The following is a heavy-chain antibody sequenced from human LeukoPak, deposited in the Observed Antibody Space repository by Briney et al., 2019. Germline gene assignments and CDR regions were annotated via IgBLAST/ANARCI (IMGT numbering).Heavy chain of an antibody. CDR1: GFTFRSFA. D-gene: IGHD6-13*01. CDR3: ARAAYSSTWYSRYFDL. J-gene: IGHJ2*01. CDR2: ISYDGSNK. V-gene: IGHV3-30*04. Sequence: DPGGSLRLSCAASGFTFRSFAMHWVRQAPGKGLEWVAVISYDGSNKYFADSVKGRFTISRDNSKNTLYLQMNSLRAGDTAVYYCARAAYSSTWYSRYFDLWGRGTLVTVSS.